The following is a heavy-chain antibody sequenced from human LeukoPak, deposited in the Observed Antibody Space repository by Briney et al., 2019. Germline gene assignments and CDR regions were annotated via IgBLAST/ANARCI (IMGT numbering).Heavy chain of an antibody. CDR1: GGSISGYF. CDR2: SFHSGST. D-gene: IGHD6-13*01. V-gene: IGHV4-38-2*02. J-gene: IGHJ4*02. CDR3: ARGQATGTLHYFDY. Sequence: PSETLSLTCTVSGGSISGYFWGWIRQPPGKGLEWIGSSFHSGSTYYNPSLKSRVTIALDTSTSHFSLYLDSVTAADTAVYFCARGQATGTLHYFDYWGQGPLVTVSS.